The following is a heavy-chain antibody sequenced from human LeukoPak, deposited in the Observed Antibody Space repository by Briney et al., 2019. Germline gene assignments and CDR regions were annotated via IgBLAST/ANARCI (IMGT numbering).Heavy chain of an antibody. J-gene: IGHJ4*02. CDR3: VRGYHISINNWFDY. V-gene: IGHV4-4*07. Sequence: SETPSLTCTVSGDSVIYSYWSWIRQPAGKGLELIGRLSAASTPDYNPSLKSRLTMSVDTSKNQFSLRLSSVTAADTAVYYCVRGYHISINNWFDYWGQGALVTVSS. D-gene: IGHD3-3*01. CDR2: LSAASTP. CDR1: GDSVIYSY.